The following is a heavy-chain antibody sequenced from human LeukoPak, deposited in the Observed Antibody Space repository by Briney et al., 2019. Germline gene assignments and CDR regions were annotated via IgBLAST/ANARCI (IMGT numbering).Heavy chain of an antibody. CDR1: GGTFSSYA. CDR3: ARVFTRGSYRRFDP. J-gene: IGHJ5*02. CDR2: INPNSGGT. D-gene: IGHD1-26*01. Sequence: ASVKVSCKASGGTFSSYAISWVRQAPGQGLEWMGWINPNSGGTNYAQKFQGRVTMTRDTSISTAYMELSRLRSDDTAVYYCARVFTRGSYRRFDPWGQGTLVTVSS. V-gene: IGHV1-2*02.